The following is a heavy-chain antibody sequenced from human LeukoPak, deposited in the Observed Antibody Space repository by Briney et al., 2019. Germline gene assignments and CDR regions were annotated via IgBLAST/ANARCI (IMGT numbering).Heavy chain of an antibody. D-gene: IGHD3-10*01. V-gene: IGHV4-39*07. CDR2: IYHSGST. J-gene: IGHJ4*02. Sequence: SETLSLTCTVSGGSISSSSYYWGWIRQPPGKGLEWIGEIYHSGSTNYNPSLKSRVTISVDKSKNQFSLKLNSVTAADTAVYYCALTTGETDYWGQGTLVTVSS. CDR3: ALTTGETDY. CDR1: GGSISSSSYY.